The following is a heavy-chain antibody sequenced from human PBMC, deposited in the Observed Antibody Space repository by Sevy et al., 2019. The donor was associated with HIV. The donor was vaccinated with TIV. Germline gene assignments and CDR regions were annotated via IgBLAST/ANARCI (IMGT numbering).Heavy chain of an antibody. CDR1: GFTFSSYW. CDR3: ARDCSSSTCLWGLDV. Sequence: GGSLRLSCGGSGFTFSSYWMSWVRQAPGKGLEWVANIKKDGSERYYVDSVKGRFTISRDNAKKSLYLQMNSLRTEDTAVYYCARDCSSSTCLWGLDVWGQGTMVTVSS. V-gene: IGHV3-7*03. D-gene: IGHD2-2*01. J-gene: IGHJ6*02. CDR2: IKKDGSER.